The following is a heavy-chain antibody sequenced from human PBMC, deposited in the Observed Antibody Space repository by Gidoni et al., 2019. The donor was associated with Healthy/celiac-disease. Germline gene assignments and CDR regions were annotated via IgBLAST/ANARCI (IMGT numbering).Heavy chain of an antibody. CDR3: ARDSGGSYSRAFDI. CDR1: GFTFRRYG. Sequence: VQLVQSGGVAVQPGRSLRLSCAAPGFTFRRYGMHWVRQAPGTGLEWGAVIWYDGSNKYYADSVKGRFTISRDNSKNTLYLQMNILRAEDTAVYYCARDSGGSYSRAFDIWGQGTMVTVSS. D-gene: IGHD1-26*01. CDR2: IWYDGSNK. J-gene: IGHJ3*02. V-gene: IGHV3-33*01.